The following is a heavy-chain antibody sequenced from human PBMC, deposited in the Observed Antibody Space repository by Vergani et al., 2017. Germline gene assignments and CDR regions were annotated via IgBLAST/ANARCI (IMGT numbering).Heavy chain of an antibody. CDR1: GGTFSSYA. CDR2: IIPILGIA. CDR3: ARLDSRVVVVPAALDV. V-gene: IGHV1-69*09. Sequence: QVQLVQSGAEVKKPGASVKVSCKASGGTFSSYAISWVRQAPGQGLEWMGRIIPILGIANYAQKFQGRVTITADESTSTAYMERSSLRSEDTAVYYCARLDSRVVVVPAALDVWGQGTTVTVSS. D-gene: IGHD2-2*01. J-gene: IGHJ6*02.